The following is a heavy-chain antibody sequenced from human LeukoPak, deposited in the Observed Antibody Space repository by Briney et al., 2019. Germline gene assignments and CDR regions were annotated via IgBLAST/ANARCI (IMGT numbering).Heavy chain of an antibody. CDR2: INPSGGST. J-gene: IGHJ6*03. V-gene: IGHV1-46*01. Sequence: GASVKVSCKASGYTFTSYYMHWVRQAPGQRLEWMGIINPSGGSTSYAQKFQGRVTMTRDTSTSTVYMELSSLRSEDTAVYYCARDSVVVAATPRLYYYYYYMDVWGKGTTVTVSS. CDR1: GYTFTSYY. D-gene: IGHD2-15*01. CDR3: ARDSVVVAATPRLYYYYYYMDV.